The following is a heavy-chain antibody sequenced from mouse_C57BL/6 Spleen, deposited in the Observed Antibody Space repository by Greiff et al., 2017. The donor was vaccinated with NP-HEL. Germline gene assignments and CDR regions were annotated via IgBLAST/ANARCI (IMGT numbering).Heavy chain of an antibody. V-gene: IGHV1-81*01. CDR3: ATLTTVVAPFDY. CDR2: IYPRSGNT. Sequence: VQLQQSGAELARPGASVKLSCKASGYTFTSYGISWVKQRTGQGLEWIGEIYPRSGNTYYNEKFKGKATLTADKSSSTAYMELRSLTSEDSAVYFCATLTTVVAPFDYWGQGTTLTVSS. D-gene: IGHD1-1*01. CDR1: GYTFTSYG. J-gene: IGHJ2*01.